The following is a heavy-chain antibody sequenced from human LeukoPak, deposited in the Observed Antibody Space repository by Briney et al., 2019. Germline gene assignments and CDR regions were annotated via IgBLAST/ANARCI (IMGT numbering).Heavy chain of an antibody. D-gene: IGHD6-19*01. J-gene: IGHJ3*02. V-gene: IGHV1-69*01. Sequence: VASVKVSCKASGGTFSSYAITWVRQAPGQGLEWMGGIIPIFDTASYAQKIQGRVTITADESTSTAYMELSSLRSEDTAVYYCASWGAVAGRAYDAFDIWGQGTMVTVSS. CDR2: IIPIFDTA. CDR1: GGTFSSYA. CDR3: ASWGAVAGRAYDAFDI.